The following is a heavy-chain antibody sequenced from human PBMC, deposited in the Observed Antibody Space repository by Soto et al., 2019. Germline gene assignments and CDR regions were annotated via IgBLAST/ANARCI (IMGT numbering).Heavy chain of an antibody. CDR3: ARVKTAIGSMDV. V-gene: IGHV4-31*03. J-gene: IGHJ6*02. CDR1: GGSISSGGYY. D-gene: IGHD5-18*01. CDR2: IYYSGST. Sequence: PSETLSLTCTVSGGSISSGGYYWTWIRQHPGKGLEWIGYIYYSGSTYYNPSLKSRVTVSVDTSKNHFSLKLSSVTAADTAVYYCARVKTAIGSMDVWGQGTTVTVSS.